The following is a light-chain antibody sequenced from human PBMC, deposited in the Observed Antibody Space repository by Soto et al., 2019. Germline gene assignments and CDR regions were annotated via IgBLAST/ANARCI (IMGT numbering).Light chain of an antibody. CDR2: GSS. Sequence: QSVLPQPPSVSVAPGQRVSISCTGSSSNIGAGYDVHWFQQLPGTAPKLLIYGSSNRPSGVPDRFSGSKSGTSASLAITGLQAEDEADYYCQSYDSSLSVLYVFGTGTKVTV. J-gene: IGLJ1*01. V-gene: IGLV1-40*01. CDR1: SSNIGAGYD. CDR3: QSYDSSLSVLYV.